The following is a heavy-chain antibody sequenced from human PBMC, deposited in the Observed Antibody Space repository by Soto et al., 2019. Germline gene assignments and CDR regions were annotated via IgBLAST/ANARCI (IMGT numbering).Heavy chain of an antibody. CDR2: ISYSGNKK. V-gene: IGHV3-30*18. J-gene: IGHJ3*02. Sequence: QVQLVESGGNVVQPGRSLRLSCAASGFIFRTYGMHWVRQAPGKGLEWVAVISYSGNKKAYADSVKGRFAISRDNSNNTLYLQIDSLTAADTAVYYCAKGPFIPVAGTPPGAFDMWGQGTMDTVSS. D-gene: IGHD6-19*01. CDR1: GFIFRTYG. CDR3: AKGPFIPVAGTPPGAFDM.